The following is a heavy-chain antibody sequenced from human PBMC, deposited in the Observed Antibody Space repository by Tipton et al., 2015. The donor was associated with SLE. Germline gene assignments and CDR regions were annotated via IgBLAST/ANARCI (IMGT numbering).Heavy chain of an antibody. CDR3: ARGAGPITSFGNYYYYYYMDV. Sequence: QLVQSGAEVKKPGASVKASCKASGYTFTSYYMHWVRQAPGQGLEWMGIINPSGGSTSYAQKFQGRVTMTRDTSTSTVYMELSSLRSEDTAVYYCARGAGPITSFGNYYYYYYMDVWGKGTTVTVSS. D-gene: IGHD3-16*01. V-gene: IGHV1-46*01. CDR2: INPSGGST. J-gene: IGHJ6*03. CDR1: GYTFTSYY.